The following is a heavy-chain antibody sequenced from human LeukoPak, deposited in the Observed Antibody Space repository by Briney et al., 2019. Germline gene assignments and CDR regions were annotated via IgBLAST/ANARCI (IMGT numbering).Heavy chain of an antibody. V-gene: IGHV1-2*02. J-gene: IGHJ4*02. CDR3: ARYYSSNWQFDY. Sequence: ASVKVSCKTSGYTFSDYFVHWVRQAPGQGLEWMGWIKPNSGGTAYAQKFQGGVTMTGDTSIRTAYMELSRLTYDDTAVYYCARYYSSNWQFDYWGQGTLVTVSS. D-gene: IGHD6-13*01. CDR1: GYTFSDYF. CDR2: IKPNSGGT.